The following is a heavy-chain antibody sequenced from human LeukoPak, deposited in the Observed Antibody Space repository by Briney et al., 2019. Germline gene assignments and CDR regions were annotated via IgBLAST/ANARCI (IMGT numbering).Heavy chain of an antibody. J-gene: IGHJ3*02. D-gene: IGHD2-21*02. CDR1: GGTFSSYA. CDR3: ARGVSGIVVVTPDDAFDI. CDR2: IIPIFGTA. Sequence: SVKVSCRASGGTFSSYAISWVRQAPGQGLEWMGGIIPIFGTANYAQKFQGRVTITADESTSTAYMELSSLRSEDTAVYYCARGVSGIVVVTPDDAFDIWGQGTMVTVSS. V-gene: IGHV1-69*13.